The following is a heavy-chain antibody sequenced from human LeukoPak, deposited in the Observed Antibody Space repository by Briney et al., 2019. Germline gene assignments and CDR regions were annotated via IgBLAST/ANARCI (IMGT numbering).Heavy chain of an antibody. CDR1: GFTFSSYA. CDR3: AKEGVYDYVWGSYRPPDY. CDR2: ISGSGGST. Sequence: GGSLRLSCAASGFTFSSYAMSWVRQAPGKGLEWVSAISGSGGSTYYADSVKGRFTISRDNSKNTLYLQMNSLRAEGTAVYYCAKEGVYDYVWGSYRPPDYWGQGTLVTVSS. J-gene: IGHJ4*02. D-gene: IGHD3-16*02. V-gene: IGHV3-23*01.